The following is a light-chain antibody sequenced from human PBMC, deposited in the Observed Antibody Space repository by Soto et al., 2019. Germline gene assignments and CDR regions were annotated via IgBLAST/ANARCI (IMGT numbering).Light chain of an antibody. V-gene: IGLV2-11*01. J-gene: IGLJ3*02. Sequence: QSVLTQPRSVSGSPGQSVTISCTGTSSDVGSYNYVSWYQQHPGKAPKLMIYDVNKRPSGVPDRFSGSKSGNAASLTISGLQAEDEADYYCCSYAGSYTLVFGGGTKVTVL. CDR1: SSDVGSYNY. CDR3: CSYAGSYTLV. CDR2: DVN.